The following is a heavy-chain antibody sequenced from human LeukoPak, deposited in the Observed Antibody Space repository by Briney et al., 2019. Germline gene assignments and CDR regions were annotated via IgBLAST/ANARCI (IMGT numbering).Heavy chain of an antibody. CDR3: ERDTVTKGWDY. Sequence: SETLSLTCSVTGGSISSYYWSWIRQPPGKGLEWIGYIHYSGSTSYNPSLKSRVTISADTSKNQFSLNLSSATAADTAVYYCERDTVTKGWDYWGQGTLVTVSS. D-gene: IGHD4-17*01. J-gene: IGHJ4*02. V-gene: IGHV4-59*01. CDR2: IHYSGST. CDR1: GGSISSYY.